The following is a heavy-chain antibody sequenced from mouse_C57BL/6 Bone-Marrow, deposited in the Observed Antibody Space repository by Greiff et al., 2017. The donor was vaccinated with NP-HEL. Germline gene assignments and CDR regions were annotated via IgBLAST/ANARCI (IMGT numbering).Heavy chain of an antibody. CDR3: TRWGPDY. CDR1: GYTFTDYE. J-gene: IGHJ2*01. V-gene: IGHV1-15*01. Sequence: VKLVESGAELVRPGASVTLSCKASGYTFTDYEMHWVKQTPVHGLEWIGAIAPETGGTAYNQKFKGKAILTADKSSRTAYMELRSLTSEDSAVYYCTRWGPDYWGQGTTLTVSS. CDR2: IAPETGGT.